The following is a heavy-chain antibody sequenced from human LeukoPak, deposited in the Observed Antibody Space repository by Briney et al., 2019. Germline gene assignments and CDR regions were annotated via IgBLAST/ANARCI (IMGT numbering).Heavy chain of an antibody. CDR3: ARGHQRKLYMDV. CDR2: IIPIFGTA. J-gene: IGHJ6*03. D-gene: IGHD1-14*01. Sequence: GASVKVSCKASGGTFSSYAISWVRQAPGQGLEWMGGIIPIFGTANYAQKFQGRVTITADESTSTAYMELSSLRSEDTAVYYCARGHQRKLYMDVWGKGTTVTISS. V-gene: IGHV1-69*13. CDR1: GGTFSSYA.